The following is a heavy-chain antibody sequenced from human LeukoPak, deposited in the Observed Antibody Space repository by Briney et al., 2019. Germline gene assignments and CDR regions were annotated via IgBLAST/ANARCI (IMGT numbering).Heavy chain of an antibody. CDR1: GGSISSSSYY. CDR3: ARGERMATTTFDY. V-gene: IGHV4-39*07. D-gene: IGHD5-24*01. Sequence: PSETLSLTCTVSGGSISSSSYYWGWIRQPRGKGLEWIGSIYYSGSTYYNPSLKSRVTISVDTSKNQFSLKLSSVTAADTAVYYCARGERMATTTFDYWGQGTLVTVSS. CDR2: IYYSGST. J-gene: IGHJ4*02.